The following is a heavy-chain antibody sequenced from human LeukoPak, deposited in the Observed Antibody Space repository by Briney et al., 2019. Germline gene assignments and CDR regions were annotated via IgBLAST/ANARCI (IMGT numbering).Heavy chain of an antibody. CDR3: ARGIWFGEPYYPPSFDY. J-gene: IGHJ4*02. Sequence: GRSLRLSCAASGFTFSSYGMHWVRQAPGKGLEWVSYISSSGSTIYYADSVKGRFTISRDNAKNSLYLQMNSLRAEDTAVYYCARGIWFGEPYYPPSFDYWGQGTLVTVSS. D-gene: IGHD3-10*01. CDR2: ISSSGSTI. V-gene: IGHV3-48*04. CDR1: GFTFSSYG.